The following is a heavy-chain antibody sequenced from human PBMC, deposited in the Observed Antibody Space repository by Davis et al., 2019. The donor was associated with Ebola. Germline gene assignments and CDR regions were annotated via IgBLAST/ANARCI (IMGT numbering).Heavy chain of an antibody. CDR2: IIPIFGTA. CDR1: GGTFSSYA. J-gene: IGHJ4*02. V-gene: IGHV1-69*13. Sequence: SVKVSCKASGGTFSSYAISWVRQAPGQGLEWMGGIIPIFGTANYAQKFQGRVTITADESTSTAYMELSSLRSEDTAVYYCARGGWELLRYDYWGQGTLVTVSS. D-gene: IGHD1-26*01. CDR3: ARGGWELLRYDY.